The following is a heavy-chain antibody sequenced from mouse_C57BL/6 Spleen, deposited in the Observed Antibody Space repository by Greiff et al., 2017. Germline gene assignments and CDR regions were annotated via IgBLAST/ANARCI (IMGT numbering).Heavy chain of an antibody. CDR1: GYTFTGYW. V-gene: IGHV1-9*01. CDR2: ILPASGST. D-gene: IGHD1-1*01. Sequence: QVQLQQSGAELMKPGASVKLSCKATGYTFTGYWIEWVKQRPGHGLEWIGEILPASGSTNYNEKFKGKATFTADTSSNTAYMQLSSLTTEDSAIYYFAKIYYYGSSYVEYAMGYWGQVTSVTVAS. J-gene: IGHJ4*01. CDR3: AKIYYYGSSYVEYAMGY.